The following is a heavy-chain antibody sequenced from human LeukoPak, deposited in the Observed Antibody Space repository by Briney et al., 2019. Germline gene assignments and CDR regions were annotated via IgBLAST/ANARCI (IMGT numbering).Heavy chain of an antibody. CDR1: GYTFINYD. CDR2: MNPNSANT. V-gene: IGHV1-8*03. CDR3: VRGNRGVLTAMRGNWFDA. Sequence: ASVKVSCKASGYTFINYDINWVRQAPGQGLEWMGWMNPNSANTGYAQKFQGRVTITRNTSIGTAFMELSSLRSEDTAVYYCVRGNRGVLTAMRGNWFDAWGQGTLVTVSS. D-gene: IGHD2-21*02. J-gene: IGHJ5*02.